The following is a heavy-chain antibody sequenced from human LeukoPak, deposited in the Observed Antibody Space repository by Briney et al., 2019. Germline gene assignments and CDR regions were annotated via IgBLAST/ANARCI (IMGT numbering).Heavy chain of an antibody. V-gene: IGHV3-30*01. J-gene: IGHJ6*03. CDR2: ISYDGSNK. D-gene: IGHD1-26*01. Sequence: GGSLRLSCAASGFTFSSYAMHWVRQAPGKGLEWVAVISYDGSNKYYADSVKGRFTISRDNSKNTLYLQMNSLRAEDTVVYYCARPLVSYYYMDVWGKGTTVTVSS. CDR1: GFTFSSYA. CDR3: ARPLVSYYYMDV.